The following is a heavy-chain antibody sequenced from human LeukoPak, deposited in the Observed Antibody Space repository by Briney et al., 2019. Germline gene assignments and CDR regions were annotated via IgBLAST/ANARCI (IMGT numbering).Heavy chain of an antibody. Sequence: SETLSLTCAVSGGSISSGGYSWSWIRQPPGKGLEWIGYIYHSGSTNYNPSLKSRVTISVDTSKNQFSLKLSSVTAADTAVYYCARARYYYDSSGFDYWGQGTLVTVSS. CDR2: IYHSGST. J-gene: IGHJ4*02. V-gene: IGHV4-30-2*01. CDR1: GGSISSGGYS. CDR3: ARARYYYDSSGFDY. D-gene: IGHD3-22*01.